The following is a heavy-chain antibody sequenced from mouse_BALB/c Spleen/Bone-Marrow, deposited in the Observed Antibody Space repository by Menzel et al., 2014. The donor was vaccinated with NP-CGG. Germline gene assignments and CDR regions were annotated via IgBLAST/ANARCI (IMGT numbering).Heavy chain of an antibody. CDR3: ASYYYGSSLFYY. CDR1: GFNIKDTY. Sequence: VQLQQSGAELVKPGASVKLSCTASGFNIKDTYMHWVKQRPEQGLEWIGRIDPANGNTKYDPKFQGKATITADTSSNTAYLQLSSLTSEDTAVYYCASYYYGSSLFYYWGQGTLVTVSA. D-gene: IGHD1-1*01. CDR2: IDPANGNT. J-gene: IGHJ3*01. V-gene: IGHV14-3*02.